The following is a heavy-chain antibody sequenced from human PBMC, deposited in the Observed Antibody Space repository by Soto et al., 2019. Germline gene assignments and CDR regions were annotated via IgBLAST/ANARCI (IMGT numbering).Heavy chain of an antibody. Sequence: QVQLVQSAAEVKKPGASVKVSCKASGYTFIRYGITWVRQAPGQGLEWMGWISPYNDYTIDAQKLQGRVTMTTDTSTRTTDMELRSLKSDDTAVYYCARGGYYDNTWGKWSHSGLGVWGQGTSVTVSS. J-gene: IGHJ6*02. CDR1: GYTFIRYG. CDR2: ISPYNDYT. CDR3: ARGGYYDNTWGKWSHSGLGV. D-gene: IGHD3-16*01. V-gene: IGHV1-18*01.